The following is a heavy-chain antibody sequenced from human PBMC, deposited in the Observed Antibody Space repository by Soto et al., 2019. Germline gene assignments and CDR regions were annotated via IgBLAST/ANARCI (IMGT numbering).Heavy chain of an antibody. CDR1: GGSFSGYY. J-gene: IGHJ6*02. D-gene: IGHD3-3*02. CDR3: ARGPIFGVVIIAHYYYGMDV. Sequence: SETLSLTCAVYGGSFSGYYWSWIRQPPGKGLEWIGEINHSGSTNYNPSLKSRVTISVDTSKNQFSLKLSSVTAADTAVYYCARGPIFGVVIIAHYYYGMDVWGQGTTVT. CDR2: INHSGST. V-gene: IGHV4-34*01.